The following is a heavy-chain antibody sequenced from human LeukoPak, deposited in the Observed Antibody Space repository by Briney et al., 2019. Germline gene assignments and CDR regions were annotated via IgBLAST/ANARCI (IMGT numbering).Heavy chain of an antibody. D-gene: IGHD3-22*01. V-gene: IGHV3-23*01. CDR1: GFTFSTYA. J-gene: IGHJ4*02. Sequence: GGSLRLSCAASGFTFSTYAMSWVRQAPGKGLEWVSAISGSGGSTYYADSVKGRFTISRDNSKNTLYLQMNSLRVEDTAVYYCAKERDDTSGPFDYWGQGTLVTVSS. CDR2: ISGSGGST. CDR3: AKERDDTSGPFDY.